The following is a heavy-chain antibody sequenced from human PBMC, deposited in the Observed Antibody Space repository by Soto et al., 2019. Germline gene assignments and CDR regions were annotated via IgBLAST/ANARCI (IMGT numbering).Heavy chain of an antibody. V-gene: IGHV3-7*01. CDR1: GFTFSSYW. Sequence: EVQLVESGGGLVRPGGSLRLSCAASGFTFSSYWMSWVRQAPGKGLEWVANMNQDGSEKYYVDSVKGRFTISRDNATNSLYLQMNSLRAEDTAVYYCAKDGVAVAGDWGQGTLVTVSS. D-gene: IGHD6-19*01. CDR3: AKDGVAVAGD. CDR2: MNQDGSEK. J-gene: IGHJ4*02.